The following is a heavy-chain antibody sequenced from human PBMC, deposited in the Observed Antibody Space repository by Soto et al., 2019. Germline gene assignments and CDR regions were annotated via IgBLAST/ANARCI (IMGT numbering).Heavy chain of an antibody. CDR1: GFTFSSYA. CDR3: ARRSSGWYFDY. J-gene: IGHJ4*02. V-gene: IGHV3-23*01. CDR2: ISGSGGST. D-gene: IGHD6-19*01. Sequence: EVQLLESGGGLVQPGGSLRLSCAASGFTFSSYAMSWVRQAPGKGLEWVSAISGSGGSTYYADSVKGRFTISRDNSKNTLYLPMNSLRGEDTAVYYCARRSSGWYFDYWGQGTLVTVSS.